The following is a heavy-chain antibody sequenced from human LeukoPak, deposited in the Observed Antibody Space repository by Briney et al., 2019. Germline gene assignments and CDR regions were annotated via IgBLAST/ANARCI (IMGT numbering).Heavy chain of an antibody. CDR1: GYVFNLFG. CDR2: ISGYNGDT. V-gene: IGHV1-18*04. D-gene: IGHD6-19*01. J-gene: IGHJ4*02. CDR3: ARDRDLIGVTTTRLDY. Sequence: ASVTVSCKASGYVFNLFGFSWVRQAPGQGLERMGWISGYNGDTKYAQKIQGRVTLTTDSSASTAYMELRTLRSDDTAIYYCARDRDLIGVTTTRLDYWGQGTLVTVSS.